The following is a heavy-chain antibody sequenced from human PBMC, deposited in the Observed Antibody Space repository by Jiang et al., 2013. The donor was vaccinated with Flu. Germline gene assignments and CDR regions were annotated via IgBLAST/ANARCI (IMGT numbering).Heavy chain of an antibody. D-gene: IGHD3-10*01. Sequence: GAEVKKPGASVKVSCKASGYTFTSYAMHWVRQAPGQRLEWMGWINAGNGNTKYSQKFQGRVTITRDTSASTAYMELSSLRSEDTAVYYCARSTPLMVRGVEYYYYGMDVWGQGTTVTVSS. CDR3: ARSTPLMVRGVEYYYYGMDV. CDR2: INAGNGNT. J-gene: IGHJ6*02. CDR1: GYTFTSYA. V-gene: IGHV1-3*01.